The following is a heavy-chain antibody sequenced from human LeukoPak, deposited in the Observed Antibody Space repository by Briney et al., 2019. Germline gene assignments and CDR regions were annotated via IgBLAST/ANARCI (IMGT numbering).Heavy chain of an antibody. CDR1: GXTFSNYA. V-gene: IGHV3-23*01. CDR3: AKDLCGGSCYYFDY. CDR2: ISSGSGYTT. J-gene: IGHJ4*02. D-gene: IGHD2-15*01. Sequence: GGSLRLSCAASGXTFSNYALSWVRQAPRKGLEWVSSISSGSGYTTYYADSVKGRFTISRDKSKNTLYLQMNSLRAEDTAVYYCAKDLCGGSCYYFDYWGQGTLVTVSS.